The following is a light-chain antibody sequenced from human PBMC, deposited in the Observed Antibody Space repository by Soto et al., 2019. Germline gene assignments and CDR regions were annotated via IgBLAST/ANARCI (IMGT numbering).Light chain of an antibody. J-gene: IGLJ3*02. CDR2: SSN. CDR1: SSDIGSNQ. CDR3: AAWDDSLSGWV. Sequence: QPVLAQPPSASGTPGQRVTISCSGSSSDIGSNQVYWYQQLPGTAPRLLIYSSNQRPSGVPDRFSGSKSGTSASLAISGLRSEDEADYYCAAWDDSLSGWVFGGGTKLTVL. V-gene: IGLV1-47*02.